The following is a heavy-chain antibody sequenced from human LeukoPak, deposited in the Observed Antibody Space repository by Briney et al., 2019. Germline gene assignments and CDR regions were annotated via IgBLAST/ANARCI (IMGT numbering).Heavy chain of an antibody. CDR2: IYYSGST. J-gene: IGHJ4*02. V-gene: IGHV4-59*08. CDR3: ARQKGYNSGWYYFDY. Sequence: SETLSLTCTVSGGSISSYYWSWIRQPPGKGLGWIGYIYYSGSTNYNPSLKSRVSISVDTSKNQFSLKLSSVTAADTAGYYCARQKGYNSGWYYFDYWGQGTLVTVSS. D-gene: IGHD6-19*01. CDR1: GGSISSYY.